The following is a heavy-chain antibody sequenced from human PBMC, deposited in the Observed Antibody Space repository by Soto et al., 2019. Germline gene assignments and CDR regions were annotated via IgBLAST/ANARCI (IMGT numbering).Heavy chain of an antibody. CDR1: GGSISRGGYY. D-gene: IGHD3-3*01. CDR2: IYYSGST. Sequence: PSETLSLTCTVSGGSISRGGYYWSWIRQHPGKGLEWIGYIYYSGSTYYNPSLKSRVTISVDTSKNQFSLKLSSVTAADTAVYYCARGRFCSGYQHYSSCCMHVWGPATSVT. V-gene: IGHV4-31*03. J-gene: IGHJ6*02. CDR3: ARGRFCSGYQHYSSCCMHV.